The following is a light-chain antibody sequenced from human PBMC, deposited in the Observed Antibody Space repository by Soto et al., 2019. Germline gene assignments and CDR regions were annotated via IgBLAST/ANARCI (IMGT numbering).Light chain of an antibody. V-gene: IGLV1-47*02. CDR2: NND. Sequence: QSVLTQPPSASVTPGQRVTFSCSGNTANIGKNFVYWYQQLPGTAPRLLIYNNDRRPSGVPDRFSGSKSGTSASLAISGLRSEDEADYYCATWDDRQSGRVFGTGTKVTVL. CDR3: ATWDDRQSGRV. CDR1: TANIGKNF. J-gene: IGLJ1*01.